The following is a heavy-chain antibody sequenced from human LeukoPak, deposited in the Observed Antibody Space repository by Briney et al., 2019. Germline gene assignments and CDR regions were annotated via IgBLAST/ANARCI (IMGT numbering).Heavy chain of an antibody. D-gene: IGHD6-6*01. CDR2: IYYSGST. CDR3: ARLGDSSSRLYYFDY. J-gene: IGHJ4*02. CDR1: GGSITSYH. V-gene: IGHV4-59*08. Sequence: PSETLSLTCTVSGGSITSYHYSWIRQPPGKGLEWIGYIYYSGSTNYNPSLKSRVTISVDTSKNQFSLKPSSVTAADTAVYYCARLGDSSSRLYYFDYWGQGTLVTVSS.